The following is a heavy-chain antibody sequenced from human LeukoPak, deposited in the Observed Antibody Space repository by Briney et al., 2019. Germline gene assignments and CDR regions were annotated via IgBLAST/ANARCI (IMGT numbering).Heavy chain of an antibody. D-gene: IGHD7-27*01. V-gene: IGHV4-34*01. Sequence: SETLSLTCAVYGGPFSGYYWNWIRQPPGKGLEWIGEINHNGYTNYNPSLESRVTMSVDTSKNQFSLKVYSLAAADTAVYFCAGVGTGDRSAVFDYWGQEILVTVSS. CDR2: INHNGYT. CDR1: GGPFSGYY. J-gene: IGHJ4*02. CDR3: AGVGTGDRSAVFDY.